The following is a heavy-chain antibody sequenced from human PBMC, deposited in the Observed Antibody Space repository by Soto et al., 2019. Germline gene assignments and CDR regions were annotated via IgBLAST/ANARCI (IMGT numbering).Heavy chain of an antibody. CDR1: GLTFSSFA. CDR3: AKMKGARVGDYAMDV. Sequence: EVQVLESGGGLVQPGGSPRLSCAASGLTFSSFAMSWVRQAPGKGLEWVSGISGSGRSIWYGDSVKGRFTISRDNPKNTLYLQMNSLRVEDTAVYYCAKMKGARVGDYAMDVWGQGTTVTVSS. J-gene: IGHJ6*02. CDR2: ISGSGRSI. D-gene: IGHD2-2*01. V-gene: IGHV3-23*01.